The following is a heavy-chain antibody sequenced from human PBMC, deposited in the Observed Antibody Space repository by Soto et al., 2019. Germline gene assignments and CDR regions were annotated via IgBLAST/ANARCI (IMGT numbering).Heavy chain of an antibody. J-gene: IGHJ6*02. CDR1: GFTFNDYA. Sequence: GGSLRLSCAASGFTFNDYAMHWVRQTPGKGLEWVSGISWSSASIGYADSVRGRFTISRDNAKNSLYLQMNSLRSDDTAVYYCARDSITRVSSDVPGMDVWGQGTTVTVSS. CDR2: ISWSSASI. V-gene: IGHV3-9*01. D-gene: IGHD3-16*01. CDR3: ARDSITRVSSDVPGMDV.